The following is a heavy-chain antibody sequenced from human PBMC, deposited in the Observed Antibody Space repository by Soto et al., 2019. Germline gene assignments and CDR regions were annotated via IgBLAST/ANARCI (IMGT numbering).Heavy chain of an antibody. CDR2: INHSGST. CDR1: GGSFSGYY. CDR3: ARLGLTGYYFLWYGMDV. V-gene: IGHV4-34*01. Sequence: SETLSLTCSVYGGSFSGYYWSWIRQPPGKGLEWIGEINHSGSTNYNPSLKTRVTISVDTSKNQFSLKLSSVTAADTAVYYCARLGLTGYYFLWYGMDVWGQGTTVTVSS. D-gene: IGHD3-9*01. J-gene: IGHJ6*02.